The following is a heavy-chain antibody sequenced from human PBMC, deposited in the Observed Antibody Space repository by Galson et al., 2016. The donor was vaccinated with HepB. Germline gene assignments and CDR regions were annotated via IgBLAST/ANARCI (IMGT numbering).Heavy chain of an antibody. CDR2: IKSKSDGGTT. CDR1: GVTVSNAW. Sequence: SLRLSCAASGVTVSNAWMTWVRQAPGKGLEWVGRIKSKSDGGTTDYPPPVKGRFTFSRDDSKNTLYLQMDSLMSEDTAVYFCMTDCCLWHGSGPSGGIWGQGTLVTVSS. J-gene: IGHJ1*01. CDR3: MTDCCLWHGSGPSGGI. D-gene: IGHD3-10*01. V-gene: IGHV3-15*05.